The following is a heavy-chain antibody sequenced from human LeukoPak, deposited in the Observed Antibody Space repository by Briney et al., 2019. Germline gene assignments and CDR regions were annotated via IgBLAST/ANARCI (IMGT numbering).Heavy chain of an antibody. Sequence: ASVKVSCKASGYTFTSYDINWVRQATGQGLEWMGWMNPSSGNTGYAQKFQGRVTMTRNTSISTAYMELSSLRSEDTAVYYCARGSTAMVNYYYYYMDVWGKGTTVTVSS. V-gene: IGHV1-8*01. CDR3: ARGSTAMVNYYYYYMDV. D-gene: IGHD5-18*01. J-gene: IGHJ6*03. CDR1: GYTFTSYD. CDR2: MNPSSGNT.